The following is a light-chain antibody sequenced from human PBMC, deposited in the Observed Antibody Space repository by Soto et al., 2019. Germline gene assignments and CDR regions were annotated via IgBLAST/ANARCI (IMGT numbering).Light chain of an antibody. J-gene: IGKJ1*01. V-gene: IGKV3D-7*01. Sequence: EIVMTQSPATLSLSPGERATLSCRASQSISSSYLSWYHQKPGQAPRLLIYGASIRATGIPARFSGSGSGTAFTLTISSLQSEDFAVYYCQQYNNWPKTFGQGTKVDIK. CDR2: GAS. CDR1: QSISSSY. CDR3: QQYNNWPKT.